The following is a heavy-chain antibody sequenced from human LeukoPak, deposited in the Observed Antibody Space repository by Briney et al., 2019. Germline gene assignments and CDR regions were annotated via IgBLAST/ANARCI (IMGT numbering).Heavy chain of an antibody. J-gene: IGHJ4*02. CDR3: AKGDWSTTSCHLGGVDY. Sequence: GGSLRLSCAASGFTFDDYGMHWVRQAPGKGLEWVSGISWNSVSIGYADSVKGRFTISRDNAKNSLYLQMNSLRAEDMALYYCAKGDWSTTSCHLGGVDYWGQGTLVTVSS. CDR1: GFTFDDYG. D-gene: IGHD2-2*01. V-gene: IGHV3-9*03. CDR2: ISWNSVSI.